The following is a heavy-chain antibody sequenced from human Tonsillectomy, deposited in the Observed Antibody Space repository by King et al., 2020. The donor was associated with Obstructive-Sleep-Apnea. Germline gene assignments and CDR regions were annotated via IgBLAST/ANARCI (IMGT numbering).Heavy chain of an antibody. CDR3: AKVRSSSDQYFQH. D-gene: IGHD6-13*01. CDR2: ISYDGSNK. J-gene: IGHJ1*01. Sequence: VQLVESGGGVVQPGRSLRLSCAASGFTFSSYGMHWVRQAPGKGLEWVAIISYDGSNKYYADSVKGRFTISRDNSKNTLYLQMNSLRAEDTAVYYCAKVRSSSDQYFQHWGQGTLVTVSS. CDR1: GFTFSSYG. V-gene: IGHV3-30*18.